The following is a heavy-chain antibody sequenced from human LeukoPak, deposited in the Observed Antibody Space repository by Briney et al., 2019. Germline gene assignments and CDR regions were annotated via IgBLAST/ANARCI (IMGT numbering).Heavy chain of an antibody. Sequence: SETLSLTCTVSGGSISSSSYYWGWIRQPPGKGLEWIGSIYYSGSTYYNPSLKSRVTISVDTSKNQFSLKLSSVTAADTAVYYCAAVWGSSWYYFDYWGQGTLVTVSS. V-gene: IGHV4-39*01. CDR2: IYYSGST. CDR3: AAVWGSSWYYFDY. CDR1: GGSISSSSYY. J-gene: IGHJ4*02. D-gene: IGHD6-13*01.